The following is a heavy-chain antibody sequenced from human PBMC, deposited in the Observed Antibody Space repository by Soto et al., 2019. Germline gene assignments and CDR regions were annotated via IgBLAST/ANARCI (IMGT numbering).Heavy chain of an antibody. Sequence: SETLSLTCTVSGYSIRSDYYWGWIRQPPGKELEWIGNIFHSGSTYYNPSLKSRVTISVDTSKNQFSLKMTSVTVTDTAVYYCARSTGYCSNGVCSVFDYWGQGTLVTVSS. CDR3: ARSTGYCSNGVCSVFDY. V-gene: IGHV4-38-2*02. CDR2: IFHSGST. CDR1: GYSIRSDYY. D-gene: IGHD2-8*01. J-gene: IGHJ4*02.